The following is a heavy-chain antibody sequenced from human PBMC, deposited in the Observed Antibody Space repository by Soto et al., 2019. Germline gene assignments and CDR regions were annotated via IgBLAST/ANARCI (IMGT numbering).Heavy chain of an antibody. J-gene: IGHJ4*02. CDR1: GGTFSSYA. CDR2: IIPIFGTA. Sequence: GASVKVSCKASGGTFSSYAISWVRQAPGQGLEWMGGIIPIFGTANYAQKFQGRVTITADESTSTAYMELSSLRSEDTAVYYCATELRRKVGATSHFDYWGQGTLVTVSS. CDR3: ATELRRKVGATSHFDY. V-gene: IGHV1-69*13. D-gene: IGHD1-26*01.